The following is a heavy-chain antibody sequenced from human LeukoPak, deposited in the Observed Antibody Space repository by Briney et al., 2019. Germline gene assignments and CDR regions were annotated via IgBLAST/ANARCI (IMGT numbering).Heavy chain of an antibody. CDR1: GYTFTGYY. CDR3: ARDRGERWLQLDAFDI. D-gene: IGHD5-24*01. Sequence: ASVKVSCKASGYTFTGYYMHWVRQAPGQGLEWMGWINPNSGGTNYAQKFQGRVTMTRDTSISTAYMELSRLRSDDTAVYYCARDRGERWLQLDAFDIWSQGTMVTVSS. J-gene: IGHJ3*02. CDR2: INPNSGGT. V-gene: IGHV1-2*02.